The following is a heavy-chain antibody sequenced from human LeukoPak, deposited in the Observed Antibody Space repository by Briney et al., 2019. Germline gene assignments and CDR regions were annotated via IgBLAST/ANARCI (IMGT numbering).Heavy chain of an antibody. Sequence: SETLSLTCTVSGGSITGYDWNWIRQPPGKGPEWIGHIYYSGSTNYNPSLKSRVTISVDTSENQFSLKLNSVTAADTAVYYCARDNPNDSSGRHEFDPWGQGTLVTVSS. CDR1: GGSITGYD. V-gene: IGHV4-59*12. CDR2: IYYSGST. J-gene: IGHJ5*02. D-gene: IGHD3-22*01. CDR3: ARDNPNDSSGRHEFDP.